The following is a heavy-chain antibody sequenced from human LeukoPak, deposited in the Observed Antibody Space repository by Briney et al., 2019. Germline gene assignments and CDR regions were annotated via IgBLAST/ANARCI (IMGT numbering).Heavy chain of an antibody. V-gene: IGHV1-69*13. CDR1: GYTFTSYA. CDR3: ARDGLYSSSWYAYY. Sequence: ASVKVSCKASGYTFTSYAISWVRQAPGQGLEWMGGIIPIFGTANYAQKFQGRVTITADESTSTAYMELSSLRSEDTAVYYCARDGLYSSSWYAYYWGQGTLVTVSS. J-gene: IGHJ4*02. D-gene: IGHD6-13*01. CDR2: IIPIFGTA.